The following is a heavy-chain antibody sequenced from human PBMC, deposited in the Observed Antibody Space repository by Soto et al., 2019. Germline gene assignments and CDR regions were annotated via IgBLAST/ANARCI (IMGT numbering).Heavy chain of an antibody. D-gene: IGHD2-2*01. V-gene: IGHV3-15*01. CDR2: IKSKTDGGTT. CDR3: TTDLGYCSSTSCTLPSDAFDI. Sequence: GGSLRLSCAASGFTFSNAWMSWVRQAPGKGLEWVGRIKSKTDGGTTDYAAPVKGRFTISRDDSKNTLYLQMNSLKTEDTAVYYCTTDLGYCSSTSCTLPSDAFDIWGQGTMVTVSS. J-gene: IGHJ3*02. CDR1: GFTFSNAW.